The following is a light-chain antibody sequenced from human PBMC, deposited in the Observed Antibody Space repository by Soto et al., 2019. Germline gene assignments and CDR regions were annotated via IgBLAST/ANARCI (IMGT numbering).Light chain of an antibody. CDR2: GAS. J-gene: IGKJ3*01. CDR3: QQYGRSPTT. Sequence: EVVLTQSPGTLSLSPGERATLSCRASQSVSSAYVAWYQQTPGQAPRLLISGASNRATGIPDRFAGSGSGTDFTLIISRLEPEDSAVYHCQQYGRSPTTFGPGTKVEIK. V-gene: IGKV3-20*01. CDR1: QSVSSAY.